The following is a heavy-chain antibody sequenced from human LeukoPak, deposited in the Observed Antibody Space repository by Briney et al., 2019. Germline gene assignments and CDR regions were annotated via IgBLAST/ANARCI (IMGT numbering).Heavy chain of an antibody. J-gene: IGHJ4*02. Sequence: SETLSLTCTVSGDSITSSNYYWGWIRQPPGKGLEWIGSSFNRGSTHYNPSLKSRVTISVDTSKDRFSLKLSSVTAADTAVYYCARDDSSGYYYVPPSYFDYWGQGTLVTVSS. CDR1: GDSITSSNYY. V-gene: IGHV4-39*07. CDR2: SFNRGST. D-gene: IGHD3-22*01. CDR3: ARDDSSGYYYVPPSYFDY.